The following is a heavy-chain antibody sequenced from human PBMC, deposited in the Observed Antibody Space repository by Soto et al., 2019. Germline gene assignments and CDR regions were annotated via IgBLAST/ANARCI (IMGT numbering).Heavy chain of an antibody. CDR1: GFTFSSYA. V-gene: IGHV3-23*01. Sequence: EVQLLESGGGLVQPGGSLRLSCAASGFTFSSYAMNWVRQAPGKGLEWVSVISGSGGSTYYADSVKGRFTISRDNSKNTLYLQMNSLRAEDKAVYYCASRSSGWYFDYWGQVTLVTVSS. CDR2: ISGSGGST. J-gene: IGHJ4*02. D-gene: IGHD6-19*01. CDR3: ASRSSGWYFDY.